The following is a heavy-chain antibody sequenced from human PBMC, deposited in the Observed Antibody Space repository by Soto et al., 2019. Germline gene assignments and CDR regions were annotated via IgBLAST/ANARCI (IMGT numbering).Heavy chain of an antibody. J-gene: IGHJ6*02. V-gene: IGHV3-23*01. CDR2: ISGSSDNT. CDR1: GFTFNSYG. Sequence: GGSLRLSCTASGFTFNSYGMSWVRQAPGEGLEWVSAISGSSDNTYYVDSVKGRFTVSRDNSKNTPYLQMNSLRAEDTAVYYCAKDPRSAVEMSVYGMDVWGQGTTVTVSS. D-gene: IGHD3-3*01. CDR3: AKDPRSAVEMSVYGMDV.